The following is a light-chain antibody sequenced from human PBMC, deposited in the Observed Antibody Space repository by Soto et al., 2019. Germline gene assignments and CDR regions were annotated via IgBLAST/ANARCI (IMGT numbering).Light chain of an antibody. V-gene: IGKV3-15*01. CDR2: GAS. CDR1: QSVSSS. J-gene: IGKJ2*01. Sequence: EIVMTQSPGTLSVSPGERATLSCRASQSVSSSLAWYQQRPGQAPRLLIYGASTRATGVPARFSGSGSGTAFTLTITSLQSEDFAVYSCQQYNNWPPYTFGQGTKLQIK. CDR3: QQYNNWPPYT.